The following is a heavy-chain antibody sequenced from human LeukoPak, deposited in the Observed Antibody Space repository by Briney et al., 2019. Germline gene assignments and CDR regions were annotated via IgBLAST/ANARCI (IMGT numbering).Heavy chain of an antibody. CDR2: IFSNDEK. J-gene: IGHJ4*02. V-gene: IGHV2-26*01. D-gene: IGHD3-22*01. CDR1: GGSVSSGSYY. CDR3: ARTHGDYYDSSLDY. Sequence: ETLSLTCTVSGGSVSSGSYYWSWIRQPPGKALEWLAHIFSNDEKSYSTSLKSRLTISKDTSKSQVVLTMTNMDPVDTATYYCARTHGDYYDSSLDYWGQGTLVTVSS.